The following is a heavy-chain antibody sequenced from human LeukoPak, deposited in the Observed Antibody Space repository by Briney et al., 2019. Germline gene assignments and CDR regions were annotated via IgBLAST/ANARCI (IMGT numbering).Heavy chain of an antibody. J-gene: IGHJ6*02. V-gene: IGHV1-2*02. CDR3: AREGYSSSWYTVRYYYYGMDV. CDR1: GYTFTGYY. CDR2: INPNSGGT. D-gene: IGHD6-13*01. Sequence: GASVKVSCKASGYTFTGYYMHWVRQAPGQGLEWMGWINPNSGGTNYAQKFQGRVTMTRDTSTSTAYMELSRLRSDDTAVYYCAREGYSSSWYTVRYYYYGMDVWGQGTTVTVSS.